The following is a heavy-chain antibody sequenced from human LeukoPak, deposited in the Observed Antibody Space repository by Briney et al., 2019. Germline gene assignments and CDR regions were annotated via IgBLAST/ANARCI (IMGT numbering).Heavy chain of an antibody. CDR3: TRQYYYGSGSYYSGDAFDI. D-gene: IGHD3-10*01. Sequence: PGGSLRLSCAASGFRFSTYWMSWVRQAPGKGLEWVANIKQDGSEKYYVDSVEGRFTISRDNAKNSLYLQMNSLRAEDTAVYYCTRQYYYGSGSYYSGDAFDIWGQGTMVTVSS. V-gene: IGHV3-7*01. CDR2: IKQDGSEK. J-gene: IGHJ3*02. CDR1: GFRFSTYW.